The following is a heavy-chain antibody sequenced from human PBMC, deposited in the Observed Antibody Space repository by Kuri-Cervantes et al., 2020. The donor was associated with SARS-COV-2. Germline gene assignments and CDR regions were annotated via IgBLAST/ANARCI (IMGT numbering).Heavy chain of an antibody. CDR3: ARELRLSRTDAFDI. CDR1: GFTFSSYW. CDR2: ISSSSSYI. Sequence: GESLKISCAASGFTFSSYWMSWVRQAPGKGLEWVSSISSSSSYIYYADSVKGRFTISRDNAKNSLYLQMNSLRAEDTAVYYCARELRLSRTDAFDIWGQGTMVTVSS. D-gene: IGHD5-12*01. V-gene: IGHV3-21*01. J-gene: IGHJ3*02.